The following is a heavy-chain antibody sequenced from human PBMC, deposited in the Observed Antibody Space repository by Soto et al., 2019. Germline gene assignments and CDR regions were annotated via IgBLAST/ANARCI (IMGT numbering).Heavy chain of an antibody. D-gene: IGHD3-10*01. J-gene: IGHJ6*02. V-gene: IGHV5-10-1*01. CDR1: GYSFSSYY. CDR2: IDPSDSYT. CDR3: ARLWYGSGSYPAYYYCYYGMDV. Sequence: LKTSCKVSGYSFSSYYNSWVRQMPGKGLVWMWRIDPSDSYTNYSPSFQGHVTISADKSISTAYLQLSSLKAPDSAMYYCARLWYGSGSYPAYYYCYYGMDVWSQGTTV.